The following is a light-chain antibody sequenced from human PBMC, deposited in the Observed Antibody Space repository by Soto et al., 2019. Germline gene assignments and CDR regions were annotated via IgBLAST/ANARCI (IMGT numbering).Light chain of an antibody. V-gene: IGKV3-15*01. Sequence: EMVMTQSPATLSVSPGERVTLSCRASESVHRNLAWYQQKPGQGPSLLIYYASTRATGVPDRFTGSGSGTEFTLTISSLQSEDFGVYHCQHYSNWPPWTFGQGTKVEIK. CDR3: QHYSNWPPWT. CDR1: ESVHRN. CDR2: YAS. J-gene: IGKJ1*01.